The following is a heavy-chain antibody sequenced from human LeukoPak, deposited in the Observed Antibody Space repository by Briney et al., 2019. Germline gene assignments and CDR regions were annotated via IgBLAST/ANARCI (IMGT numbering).Heavy chain of an antibody. CDR1: GFTFSSYA. Sequence: GGSLRLSCAASGFTFSSYAMNWVRQAPGKGLEWVSAISGSGGSTYYADSVKGRFTISRDNSKNTLYLQMNSLRAEDTAVYYCAKDLGDYVWGSPRSAFDIWGQGTMVTVSS. J-gene: IGHJ3*02. D-gene: IGHD3-16*01. V-gene: IGHV3-23*01. CDR2: ISGSGGST. CDR3: AKDLGDYVWGSPRSAFDI.